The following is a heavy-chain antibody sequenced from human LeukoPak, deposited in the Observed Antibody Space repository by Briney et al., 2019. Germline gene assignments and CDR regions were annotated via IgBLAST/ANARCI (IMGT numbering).Heavy chain of an antibody. CDR2: ISDDGSNK. CDR3: ARAYCSGGTCSFDY. CDR1: GLTFSNYA. Sequence: GGSLRLSCAASGLTFSNYAMHWVRQAPGKGLEWVAVISDDGSNKYYADSVKGRFTISRDNSKNTVYVQMNSPRAEDTAVYYCARAYCSGGTCSFDYWGQGTLVTVSS. J-gene: IGHJ4*02. D-gene: IGHD2-15*01. V-gene: IGHV3-30*04.